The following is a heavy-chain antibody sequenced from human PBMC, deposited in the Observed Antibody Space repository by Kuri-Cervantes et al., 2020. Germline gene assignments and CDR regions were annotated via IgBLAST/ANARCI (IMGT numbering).Heavy chain of an antibody. CDR1: EFTVSTNY. Sequence: ESLKISCAASEFTVSTNYMSWVRQPPGKGLEWIGEINHSGSTNYNPSLKSRVTISVDTSKNQFSLKLSSVTAADTAVYYFALGSGWSFDYWGQGTLVTVSS. D-gene: IGHD6-19*01. V-gene: IGHV4-34*08. CDR3: ALGSGWSFDY. CDR2: INHSGST. J-gene: IGHJ4*02.